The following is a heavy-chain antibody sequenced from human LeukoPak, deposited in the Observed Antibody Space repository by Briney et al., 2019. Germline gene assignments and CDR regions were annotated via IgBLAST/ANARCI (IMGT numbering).Heavy chain of an antibody. V-gene: IGHV3-53*05. CDR3: ARVRGSGSPILAY. J-gene: IGHJ4*02. CDR2: IYSGGST. D-gene: IGHD1-26*01. Sequence: HPGGSLRLSCAASGFTVSSNYMSWVRQAPGKGLEWVSVIYSGGSTYYADSVKGRFTISRDNSKNTLYLQMNSLRAEDTAVYYCARVRGSGSPILAYWGQGTLVTVSS. CDR1: GFTVSSNY.